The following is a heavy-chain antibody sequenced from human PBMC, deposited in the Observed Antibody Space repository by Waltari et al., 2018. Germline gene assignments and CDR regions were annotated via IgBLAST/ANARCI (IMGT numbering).Heavy chain of an antibody. J-gene: IGHJ6*02. CDR1: GFTFSSYE. V-gene: IGHV3-48*03. Sequence: EVQLVESGGGLVQPGGSLRLSCAASGFTFSSYEMNWVRQAPGKGLEWVSYISSSGSTIYYADSVKGRFTISRDNAKNSLYLQMNSLRAEDTAVYYCARDLSEGAGYYGMDVWGQGTTVTVSS. D-gene: IGHD3-10*01. CDR3: ARDLSEGAGYYGMDV. CDR2: ISSSGSTI.